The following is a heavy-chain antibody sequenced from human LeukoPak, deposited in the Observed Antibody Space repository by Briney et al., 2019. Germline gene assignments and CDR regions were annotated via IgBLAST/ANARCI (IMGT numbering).Heavy chain of an antibody. V-gene: IGHV4-59*01. D-gene: IGHD3-10*01. Sequence: TETLSLTCTVSGGSISNYYWSWIRQSPGKGLEWIGYVHYSGSTNYNPSLKSRVTISIDMSKNQFSLKMRSVTAADTALYHCARAGLSGTAAGHWYFDLWGRGTLVTVSS. CDR2: VHYSGST. J-gene: IGHJ2*01. CDR3: ARAGLSGTAAGHWYFDL. CDR1: GGSISNYY.